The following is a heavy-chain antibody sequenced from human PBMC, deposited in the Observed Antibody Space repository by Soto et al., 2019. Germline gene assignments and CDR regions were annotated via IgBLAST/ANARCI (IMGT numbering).Heavy chain of an antibody. D-gene: IGHD1-26*01. J-gene: IGHJ6*02. CDR3: ARNQSSPSPEWELKPGDSYSGMDV. V-gene: IGHV1-69*01. Sequence: QVQLEQSGAEVKKPGSSVKVSCKGSGGSFSSYVTSWVRQAPGQGLEWVGGIIPFFGKANYAQKFQGRVKITADEPTSTVYMEQGSLRSDETAVYYCARNQSSPSPEWELKPGDSYSGMDVWGQGTTVTISS. CDR2: IIPFFGKA. CDR1: GGSFSSYV.